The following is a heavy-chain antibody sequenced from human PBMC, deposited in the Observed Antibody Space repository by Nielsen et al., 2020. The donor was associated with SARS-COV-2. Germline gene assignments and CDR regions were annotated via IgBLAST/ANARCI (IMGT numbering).Heavy chain of an antibody. J-gene: IGHJ4*02. D-gene: IGHD2-21*02. V-gene: IGHV2-5*01. CDR2: IYWSDDN. CDR3: ARKGYCGGDCCFDY. CDR1: GFSLGASGVG. Sequence: SGPTLVKPTETLTLTCTVSGFSLGASGVGVGWIRQPPGKALEWLALIYWSDDNRYSPSLKSRLSITKDTSKNQVVLTMTNMDPVETATYYCARKGYCGGDCCFDYWGQGTLVTVPS.